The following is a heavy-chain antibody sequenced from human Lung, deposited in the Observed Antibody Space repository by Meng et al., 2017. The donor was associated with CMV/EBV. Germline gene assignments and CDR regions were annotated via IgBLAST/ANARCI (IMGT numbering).Heavy chain of an antibody. CDR3: ARDFAWNFDY. CDR1: GFSFSTSA. Sequence: SCVVSGFSFSTSAMHWVRQAPGKGLEWVAAISNDGKRKYYTDSVEGRFTISRDNSKNTLYLQRDSLRADDRVTYYCARDFAWNFDYWGQGTLVTVSS. CDR2: ISNDGKRK. V-gene: IGHV3-30*04. J-gene: IGHJ4*02.